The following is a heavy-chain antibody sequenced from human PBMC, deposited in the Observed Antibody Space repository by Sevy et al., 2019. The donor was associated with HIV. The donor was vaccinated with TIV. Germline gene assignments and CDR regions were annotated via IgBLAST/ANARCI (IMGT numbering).Heavy chain of an antibody. V-gene: IGHV4-31*03. CDR1: GGSISSGGYY. CDR2: IYYSGST. CDR3: ARADTIFGVVTPDAFDI. D-gene: IGHD3-3*01. Sequence: SETLSLTCTVSGGSISSGGYYWSWIRQHPGQGLEWIGYIYYSGSTYYNPSLKSRVTISVDTSKNQFSLKLSSVTAADTAVYYCARADTIFGVVTPDAFDIWGQGTMVTVSS. J-gene: IGHJ3*02.